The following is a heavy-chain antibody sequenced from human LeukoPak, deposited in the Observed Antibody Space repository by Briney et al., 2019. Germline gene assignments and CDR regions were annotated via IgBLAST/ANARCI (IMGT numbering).Heavy chain of an antibody. CDR2: INHSGST. CDR3: ARRGRGWLLSY. D-gene: IGHD5-12*01. Sequence: SETLSLTCAVYGGSFSGYYWSWIRQPPGKGLEWIGEINHSGSTNYNPSLKSRVTISVDTSKNQFSLKLGSVTAADTAVYYCARRGRGWLLSYWGQGTLVTVSS. V-gene: IGHV4-34*01. CDR1: GGSFSGYY. J-gene: IGHJ4*02.